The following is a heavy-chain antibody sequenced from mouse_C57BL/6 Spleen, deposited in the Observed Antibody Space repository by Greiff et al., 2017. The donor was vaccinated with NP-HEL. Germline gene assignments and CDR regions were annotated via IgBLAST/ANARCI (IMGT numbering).Heavy chain of an antibody. J-gene: IGHJ4*01. CDR2: IYPGDGDT. CDR1: GYAFSSSW. D-gene: IGHD2-1*01. Sequence: QVQLQQSGPELVKPGASVKISCKASGYAFSSSWMNWVKQRPGKGLEWIGRIYPGDGDTNYNGKFKGKATLTADKSSSTAYMQLSSLTSEDSAVYFCAMYYGNYFYAMDYWGQGTSVTVSS. CDR3: AMYYGNYFYAMDY. V-gene: IGHV1-82*01.